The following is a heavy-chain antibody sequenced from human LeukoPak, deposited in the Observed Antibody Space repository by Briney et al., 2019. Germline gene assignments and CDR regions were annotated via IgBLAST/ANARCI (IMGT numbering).Heavy chain of an antibody. CDR1: GFTFSSYA. V-gene: IGHV3-64*01. CDR2: ICSNGGST. J-gene: IGHJ3*02. D-gene: IGHD2-2*02. CDR3: ATIPSQNPGDAFDI. Sequence: GGSLRLSCAASGFTFSSYAMHWVRQAPGKGLEYVSAICSNGGSTYYANSVKGRFTISRDNSKNTLYLQMGSLRAEDMAVYYCATIPSQNPGDAFDIWGQGTMVTVSS.